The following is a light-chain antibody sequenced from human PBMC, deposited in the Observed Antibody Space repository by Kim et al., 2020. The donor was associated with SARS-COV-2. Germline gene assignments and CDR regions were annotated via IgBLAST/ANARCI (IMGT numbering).Light chain of an antibody. Sequence: QTVPPSCTGGNSTIGAGYDVHWYQQLPGAAPKLLIYGDNSRPSGVPDRFSASKAGTSASLAITGLQPEDEADYYCQSSDNSLSGVVFGGGTQLTVL. CDR3: QSSDNSLSGVV. CDR2: GDN. J-gene: IGLJ2*01. V-gene: IGLV1-40*01. CDR1: NSTIGAGYD.